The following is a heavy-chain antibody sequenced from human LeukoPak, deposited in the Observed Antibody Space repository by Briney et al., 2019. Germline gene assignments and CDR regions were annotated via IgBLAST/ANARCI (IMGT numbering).Heavy chain of an antibody. J-gene: IGHJ3*02. CDR1: GGSISSGGYY. V-gene: IGHV4-31*03. CDR2: IYYSGST. CDR3: ARQSIAARRAFDI. D-gene: IGHD6-6*01. Sequence: SETLSLTCTVSGGSISSGGYYWSWIRQHPGKGLEWIGYIYYSGSTDYNPSLKSRVTISVDTSNQFSLMLTSVTAADTAVYYCARQSIAARRAFDIWGQGTMVTVSS.